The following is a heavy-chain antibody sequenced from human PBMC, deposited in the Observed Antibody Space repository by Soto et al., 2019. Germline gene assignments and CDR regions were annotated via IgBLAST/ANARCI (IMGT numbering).Heavy chain of an antibody. CDR2: IFPLTDIP. CDR3: ARGPLVVLNYFES. V-gene: IGHV1-69*02. Sequence: QVQLVQSGTEVKKPGSSVKVSCKASGGTFRNYPINWVRQAPGQGLEWMGSIFPLTDIPDYAQNFQARLTISEDKSASTAYMELSSLTSDDKAMYFCARGPLVVLNYFESWGQGTLVTVSS. CDR1: GGTFRNYP. J-gene: IGHJ4*02.